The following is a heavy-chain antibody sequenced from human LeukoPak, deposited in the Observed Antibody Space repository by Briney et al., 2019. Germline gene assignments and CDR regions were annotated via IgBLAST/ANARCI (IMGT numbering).Heavy chain of an antibody. CDR3: AREGNSGSRFDY. D-gene: IGHD1-26*01. CDR1: GGSFSGNY. J-gene: IGHJ4*02. Sequence: PSETLSLTCAVYGGSFSGNYCSWIRQPPGKGLEWIGEINHSGSTNYNPSLKSRVTISVDTSKNQFSLKLSSVTAADTAVYYCAREGNSGSRFDYWGQGTLVTVSS. V-gene: IGHV4-34*01. CDR2: INHSGST.